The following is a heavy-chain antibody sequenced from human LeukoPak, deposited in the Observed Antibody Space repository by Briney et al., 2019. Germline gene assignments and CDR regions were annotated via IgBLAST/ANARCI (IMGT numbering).Heavy chain of an antibody. CDR1: GGSISTHY. J-gene: IGHJ3*02. D-gene: IGHD4-17*01. Sequence: TSETLSLTCTVSGGSISTHYWSWIRQPPGKGLEWIGYISYIGSTNYNPSLKSRVIISVDTSKNQFSLKLSSVTAADAAVYFCARDPTTVTKGLDIWGQGTMVTVSS. V-gene: IGHV4-59*11. CDR2: ISYIGST. CDR3: ARDPTTVTKGLDI.